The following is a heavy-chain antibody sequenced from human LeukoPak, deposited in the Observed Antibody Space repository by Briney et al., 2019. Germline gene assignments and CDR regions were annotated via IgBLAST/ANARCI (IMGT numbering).Heavy chain of an antibody. CDR1: GFTFSSYV. D-gene: IGHD3-10*01. Sequence: PGGSLRLSCAASGFTFSSYVMSWIRQPPGKGLEWIGYIYYSGSTNYNPSLKSRVTISVDTSKNQFSLKLSSVTAADTAVYYCARGFVIRGQGTLVTVSS. V-gene: IGHV4-59*12. CDR3: ARGFVI. J-gene: IGHJ4*02. CDR2: IYYSGST.